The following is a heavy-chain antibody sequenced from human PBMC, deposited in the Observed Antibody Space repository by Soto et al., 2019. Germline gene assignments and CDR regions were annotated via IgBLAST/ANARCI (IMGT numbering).Heavy chain of an antibody. CDR3: ARDKTVVVVAATPDFDY. J-gene: IGHJ4*02. V-gene: IGHV1-18*01. CDR1: GYTFTSYG. D-gene: IGHD2-15*01. CDR2: ISAYNGNT. Sequence: QVPLVQSGAEVKKPGASVKVSCKASGYTFTSYGISWVRQAPGQGLEWMGWISAYNGNTNYAQKLQGRVTMTTDTSTSTAYMELRILRSDDTAVYYCARDKTVVVVAATPDFDYWGQGTLVTVSA.